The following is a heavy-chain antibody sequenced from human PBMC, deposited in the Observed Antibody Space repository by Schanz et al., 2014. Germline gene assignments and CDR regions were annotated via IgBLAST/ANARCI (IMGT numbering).Heavy chain of an antibody. CDR3: TRSTLWSYDV. Sequence: QVQLQESGPGLVKPSGTLSLTCVVSGGSISSGVWWTWARQSPGKGLEWIGEIFHSGTTNYNPSLGSRVTISVDKSKNQFSLMLSSMTAADTAVYYCTRSTLWSYDVWGRGTMVIVSS. D-gene: IGHD2-21*01. CDR1: GGSISSGVW. V-gene: IGHV4-4*02. CDR2: IFHSGTT. J-gene: IGHJ3*01.